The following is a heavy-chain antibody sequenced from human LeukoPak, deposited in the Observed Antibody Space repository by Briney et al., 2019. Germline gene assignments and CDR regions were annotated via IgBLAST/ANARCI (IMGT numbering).Heavy chain of an antibody. Sequence: SETLSLTCNVSGDSISSNNYWGWIRQPPGKGLEWIGSIYYSGNNYYNPPLKSRVIISVDTSNNQLSLKLNSVTAADTAVYYCARGFRIEVVYAQSGTFDIWGQGTMVTVSS. V-gene: IGHV4-39*01. CDR1: GDSISSNNY. CDR3: ARGFRIEVVYAQSGTFDI. CDR2: IYYSGNN. J-gene: IGHJ3*02. D-gene: IGHD2-8*02.